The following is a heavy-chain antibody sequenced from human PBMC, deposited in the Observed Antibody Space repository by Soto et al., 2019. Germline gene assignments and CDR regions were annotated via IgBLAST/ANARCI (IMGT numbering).Heavy chain of an antibody. CDR1: GGSISSSSYY. Sequence: QLQLQESGPGLVKPSETLSLTCTVSGGSISSSSYYWGWIRQPPGKGLEWIGSIYYSGSTYYNPSLKSRVTISVDTSKNQSSLKLSSVTAADTAVYYCARAGGTLLWFGELFLHWFDPWGQGTLVTVSS. V-gene: IGHV4-39*01. D-gene: IGHD3-10*01. CDR3: ARAGGTLLWFGELFLHWFDP. J-gene: IGHJ5*02. CDR2: IYYSGST.